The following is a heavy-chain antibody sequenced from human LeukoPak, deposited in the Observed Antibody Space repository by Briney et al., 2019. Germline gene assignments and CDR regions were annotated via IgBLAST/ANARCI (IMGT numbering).Heavy chain of an antibody. CDR1: GYTFTRYY. D-gene: IGHD3-3*01. Sequence: ASVKDSCKACGYTFTRYYMHLVGQAPAQELEWMGIINPSGGSTSYAQKFQGRVTMTRDMSTSTVYMELSSLRSEDTAVYYCATHRTIFGVAICDYWGQGTLVTVSS. CDR3: ATHRTIFGVAICDY. J-gene: IGHJ4*02. CDR2: INPSGGST. V-gene: IGHV1-46*01.